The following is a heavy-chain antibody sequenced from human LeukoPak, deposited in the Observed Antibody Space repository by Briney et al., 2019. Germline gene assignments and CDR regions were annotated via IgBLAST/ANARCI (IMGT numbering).Heavy chain of an antibody. CDR2: INRDGSER. D-gene: IGHD5-24*01. CDR1: GFTFSNYW. V-gene: IGHV3-7*03. CDR3: ARRDAMDV. J-gene: IGHJ6*02. Sequence: GGSLRLSCAASGFTFSNYWMTWVRQAPGKGLEWVANINRDGSERYYVDSVKGRFTISRDDAKSSLYLQMNSLRAEDTAVYYCARRDAMDVWGQGTTVIVFS.